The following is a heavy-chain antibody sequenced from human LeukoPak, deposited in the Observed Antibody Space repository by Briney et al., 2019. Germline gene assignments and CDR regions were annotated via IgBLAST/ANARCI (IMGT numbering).Heavy chain of an antibody. V-gene: IGHV1-2*02. Sequence: SSVQVSCQASGYTFTGYYMQWVRQAPGHGLEWMGWINPNHGGTDYAQKFRGRVSMTRDTSINTAYVDLSRLRSDDTAGHYCARDWSGGAAAVYYWGQGTLVTVSS. CDR2: INPNHGGT. D-gene: IGHD6-13*01. CDR1: GYTFTGYY. CDR3: ARDWSGGAAAVYY. J-gene: IGHJ4*02.